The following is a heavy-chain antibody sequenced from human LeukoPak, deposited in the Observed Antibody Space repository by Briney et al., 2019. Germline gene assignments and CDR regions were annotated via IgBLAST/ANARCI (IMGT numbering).Heavy chain of an antibody. CDR1: GGSISSHY. CDR2: IYYSGST. J-gene: IGHJ6*03. D-gene: IGHD2-2*02. CDR3: AGGGYCSSTSCYRGDYYYYHYMDV. Sequence: SETLSLTCTVSGGSISSHYWSWIQQPPGKGLEWIGYIYYSGSTNYNPSLKSRVTISVDTSKNQFSLKLSSVTAADTAVYYCAGGGYCSSTSCYRGDYYYYHYMDVWGKGTTVTVSS. V-gene: IGHV4-59*11.